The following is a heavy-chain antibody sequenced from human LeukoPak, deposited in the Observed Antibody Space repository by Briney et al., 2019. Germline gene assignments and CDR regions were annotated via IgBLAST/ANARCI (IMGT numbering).Heavy chain of an antibody. J-gene: IGHJ4*02. Sequence: PGGSLRLSCAASGFTFSSYAMSWVRQAPGKGLEWVSAISGSGGSTYYADSVKGRFTISRDNSKNTLYLQMNSLRAEDTAVYYCAKDIGYYYDSSGYYRYWGQGTLVTVSS. CDR1: GFTFSSYA. D-gene: IGHD3-22*01. CDR3: AKDIGYYYDSSGYYRY. CDR2: ISGSGGST. V-gene: IGHV3-23*01.